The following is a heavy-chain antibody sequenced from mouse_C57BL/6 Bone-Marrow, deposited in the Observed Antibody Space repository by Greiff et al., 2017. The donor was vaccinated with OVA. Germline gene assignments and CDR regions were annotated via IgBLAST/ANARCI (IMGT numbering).Heavy chain of an antibody. CDR3: ASAVFAY. J-gene: IGHJ3*01. CDR1: GYTFTNYW. V-gene: IGHV1-50*01. Sequence: QVQLQQSGAELVKPGASVKLSCKASGYTFTNYWMQWVKQRPGQCLEWIGEIDPSDSYTNYNQKFKGKATLTVDTSSSTAYMQLSSLTSEDSAVYYCASAVFAYWGQGTLVTVSA. CDR2: IDPSDSYT.